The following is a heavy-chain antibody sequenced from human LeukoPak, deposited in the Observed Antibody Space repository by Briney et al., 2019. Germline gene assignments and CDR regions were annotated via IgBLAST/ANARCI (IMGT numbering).Heavy chain of an antibody. V-gene: IGHV1-69*13. CDR3: ARDVSLYDSSGYYYLW. CDR2: IIPISGTA. Sequence: GASVKVSCKASGGTFSRYAISWVRQAPGQRLEWMGGIIPISGTANYAQKFHGRVTITADESSSTAYMELSSLRSEDTAVYYCARDVSLYDSSGYYYLWWGQGTLVTVSS. D-gene: IGHD3-22*01. J-gene: IGHJ4*02. CDR1: GGTFSRYA.